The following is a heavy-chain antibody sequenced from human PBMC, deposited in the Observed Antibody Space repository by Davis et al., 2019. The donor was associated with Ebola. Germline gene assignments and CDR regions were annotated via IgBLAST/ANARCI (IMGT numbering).Heavy chain of an antibody. J-gene: IGHJ5*02. D-gene: IGHD2-2*01. V-gene: IGHV3-21*01. CDR1: GFTFSSYS. CDR3: ARGAVAVPAATYPRAFDP. CDR2: ISSSSSYI. Sequence: PGGSLRLSCAASGFTFSSYSMNWVRQAPGKGLEWVSSISSSSSYIYYADSVKGRFTISRDNAKNSLYLQMNSLRAEDTAVYYCARGAVAVPAATYPRAFDPWGQGTLVTVSS.